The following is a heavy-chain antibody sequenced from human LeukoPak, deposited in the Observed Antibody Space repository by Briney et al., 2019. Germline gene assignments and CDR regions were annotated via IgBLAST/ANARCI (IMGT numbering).Heavy chain of an antibody. CDR1: GFTFSSYA. V-gene: IGHV3-20*04. J-gene: IGHJ4*02. CDR3: ARDRGWLQYIDY. D-gene: IGHD5-24*01. Sequence: PGGSLRLSCAASGFTFSSYAMHWVRQAPGKGLEWVSSINWNGGNTAYADSVKGRFTISRDTAKDSLYLQLNSLRAEDTALYYCARDRGWLQYIDYWGQGTLVTVSS. CDR2: INWNGGNT.